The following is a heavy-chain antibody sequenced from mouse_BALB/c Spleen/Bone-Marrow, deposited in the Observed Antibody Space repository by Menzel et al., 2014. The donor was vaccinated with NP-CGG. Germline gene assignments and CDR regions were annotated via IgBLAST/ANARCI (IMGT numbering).Heavy chain of an antibody. D-gene: IGHD1-2*01. V-gene: IGHV5-9-4*01. CDR1: GFTFSSYV. J-gene: IGHJ4*01. Sequence: EVNVVESGGGLVKPGGSLKLSCAASGFTFSSYVMSWVRQSPEKRLEWVAEISSGGRYTYYPDTVTGRFTISRDNAKNTLYLEMSSLRSEDTAMYYCTRDQFITTATRAMDYWRQGTSVTVSS. CDR3: TRDQFITTATRAMDY. CDR2: ISSGGRYT.